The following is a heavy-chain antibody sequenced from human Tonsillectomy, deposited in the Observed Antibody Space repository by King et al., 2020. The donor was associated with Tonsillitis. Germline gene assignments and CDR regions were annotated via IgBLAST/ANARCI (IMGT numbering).Heavy chain of an antibody. J-gene: IGHJ2*01. CDR2: ISWNSGSM. D-gene: IGHD3-10*01. Sequence: VQLVESGGGLVQPGRSLRLSCAASGFTFDDYAMHWVRQAPGKGLEWVSGISWNSGSMGHADSVKGRLTISRDNAKNSLYLQMNSLRAEDTALYYCATGGDWYFDLWGRGTLVTVSS. CDR1: GFTFDDYA. CDR3: ATGGDWYFDL. V-gene: IGHV3-9*01.